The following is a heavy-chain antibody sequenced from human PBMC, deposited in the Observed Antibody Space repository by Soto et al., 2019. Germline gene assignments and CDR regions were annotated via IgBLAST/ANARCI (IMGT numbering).Heavy chain of an antibody. V-gene: IGHV3-30*18. D-gene: IGHD3-3*01. Sequence: GGSLRLSCAASGFTFSSYGMHWVRQAPGKGLEWVAVISYDGINKYYADSVKGRFTISRDNSKNTLYLQMNSLRAEDTAVYDCAKSTGGYYSFDIWGQGTMVTVSS. CDR3: AKSTGGYYSFDI. J-gene: IGHJ3*02. CDR1: GFTFSSYG. CDR2: ISYDGINK.